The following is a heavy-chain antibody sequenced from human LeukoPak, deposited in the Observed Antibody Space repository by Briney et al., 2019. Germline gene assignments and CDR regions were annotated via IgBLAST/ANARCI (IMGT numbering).Heavy chain of an antibody. CDR2: IWYDGSNK. CDR1: GFTFSSYG. CDR3: ARDPGYGYNTFPTADY. V-gene: IGHV3-33*01. D-gene: IGHD5-24*01. J-gene: IGHJ4*02. Sequence: PGRSLRLSCLSSGFTFSSYGMHWVRQAPGKGLEWVAFIWYDGSNKYYADSVKGRFTISRDNSENTLYLQMSSLRAEDTALYYCARDPGYGYNTFPTADYWGQGILVTVSS.